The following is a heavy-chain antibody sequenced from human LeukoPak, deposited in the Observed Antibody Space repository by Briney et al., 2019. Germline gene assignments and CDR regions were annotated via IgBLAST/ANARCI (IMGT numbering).Heavy chain of an antibody. CDR1: GYTFTGYY. V-gene: IGHV1-2*02. D-gene: IGHD5-24*01. CDR3: GGTRWLRRYYFDY. Sequence: ASVKVSCKASGYTFTGYYMHWVRQAPGQGLEWMGWINPNSGGTNYAQKFQGRVTITADESTSTAYMELSSLRSEDTAVYYCGGTRWLRRYYFDYWGQGTLVTVSS. J-gene: IGHJ4*02. CDR2: INPNSGGT.